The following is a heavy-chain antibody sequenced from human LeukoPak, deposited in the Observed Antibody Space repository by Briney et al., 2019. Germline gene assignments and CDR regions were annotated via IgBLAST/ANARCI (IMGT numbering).Heavy chain of an antibody. CDR2: IYYSGST. J-gene: IGHJ4*02. V-gene: IGHV4-39*01. CDR1: GGSISSSSYY. CDR3: ARHKVYDTSGSPYDY. Sequence: PSETLSLTCTVSGGSISSSSYYWGWIRQPPGKGLEWIGSIYYSGSTYYNPSLQSRVIMSVDTSKNQFSLKLSSVTATDTAVYYCARHKVYDTSGSPYDYWDQGSLVTVSS. D-gene: IGHD3-22*01.